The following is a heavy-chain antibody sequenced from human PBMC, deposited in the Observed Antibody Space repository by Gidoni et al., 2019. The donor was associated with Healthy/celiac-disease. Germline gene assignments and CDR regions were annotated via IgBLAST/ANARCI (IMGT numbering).Heavy chain of an antibody. CDR2: IYYSGST. J-gene: IGHJ4*02. CDR3: ARDGSGSTPFDY. D-gene: IGHD1-26*01. CDR1: GGSVSSGSYY. V-gene: IGHV4-61*01. Sequence: QVQLQESGPGLVKPSATLSLTCTVSGGSVSSGSYYWSWIRQPPGKGLEWIGYIYYSGSTNYNPSLKSRVTISVDTSKNQFSLKLSSVTAADTAVYYCARDGSGSTPFDYWGQGTLVTVSS.